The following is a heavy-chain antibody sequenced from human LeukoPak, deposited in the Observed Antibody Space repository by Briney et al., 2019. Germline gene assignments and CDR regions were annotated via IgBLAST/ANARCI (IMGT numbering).Heavy chain of an antibody. D-gene: IGHD3-22*01. CDR3: TAYDSSGYLLFDP. V-gene: IGHV3-73*01. CDR1: GFTFSGSA. Sequence: SGGSLRLSCAASGFTFSGSAMHWVRQASGKGLEWVGRIRSKANSYATAYAASVKGRFTISRDDSKNTAYLQMNSLKTEDTAVYYCTAYDSSGYLLFDPWGQGTLVTVSS. CDR2: IRSKANSYAT. J-gene: IGHJ5*02.